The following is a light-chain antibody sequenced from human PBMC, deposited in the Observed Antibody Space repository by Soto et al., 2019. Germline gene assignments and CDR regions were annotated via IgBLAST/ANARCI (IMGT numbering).Light chain of an antibody. J-gene: IGKJ2*01. CDR1: QTVDSSY. CDR3: HQYGSSPYT. V-gene: IGKV3-20*01. CDR2: GAS. Sequence: EIVLTQSPGTLSLSPGERATLSCRVSQTVDSSYLAWYQRKPGQAPRLLIYGASTRASGIPDRFGGSGSGTDFALTISRLEPADFAVYYCHQYGSSPYTFGQGTKLEIK.